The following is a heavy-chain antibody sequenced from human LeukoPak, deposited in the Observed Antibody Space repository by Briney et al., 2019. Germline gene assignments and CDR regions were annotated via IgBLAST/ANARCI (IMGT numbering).Heavy chain of an antibody. CDR3: AREGSYQQLAPLEGLFDWFDP. D-gene: IGHD6-13*01. CDR1: GGTFSSYA. V-gene: IGHV1-69*04. J-gene: IGHJ5*02. CDR2: IIPTLGIA. Sequence: SVKVSCKASGGTFSSYAISWVRQAPGQGLEWMGRIIPTLGIANYAQKFQGRVTITADKSTSTAYMELSSLRSEDTAVYYCAREGSYQQLAPLEGLFDWFDPWGQGTLVTVSS.